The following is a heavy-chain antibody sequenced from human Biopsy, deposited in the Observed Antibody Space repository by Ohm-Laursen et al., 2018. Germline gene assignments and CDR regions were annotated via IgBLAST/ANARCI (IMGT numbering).Heavy chain of an antibody. D-gene: IGHD6-25*01. CDR3: ARIAAAGWDDY. CDR2: ISGYNGNT. CDR1: GYKFTSYG. J-gene: IGHJ4*02. V-gene: IGHV1-18*01. Sequence: GPSVMPSCKASGYKFTSYGMSCVRQAPGQGFEWMGRISGYNGNTNYAQKFQGRITMTIDAATSTGYMDLRSLKSDDTAVYYCARIAAAGWDDYWGQGTLVTVSS.